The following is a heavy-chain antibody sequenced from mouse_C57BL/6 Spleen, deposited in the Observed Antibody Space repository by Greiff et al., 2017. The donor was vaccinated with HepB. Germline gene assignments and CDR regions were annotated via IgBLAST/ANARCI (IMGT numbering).Heavy chain of an antibody. Sequence: QVQLKQSGAELARPGASVKLSCKASGYTFTSYGISWVKQRTGQGLEWIGEIYPRSGNTYYNEKFKGKATLTADKSSSTAYMELRSLTSEDSAVYFCAIITTVVATDYFDYWGQGTTLTVSS. CDR2: IYPRSGNT. V-gene: IGHV1-81*01. J-gene: IGHJ2*01. D-gene: IGHD1-1*01. CDR1: GYTFTSYG. CDR3: AIITTVVATDYFDY.